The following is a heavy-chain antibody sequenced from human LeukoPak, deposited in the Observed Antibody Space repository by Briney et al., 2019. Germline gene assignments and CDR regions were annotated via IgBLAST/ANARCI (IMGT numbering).Heavy chain of an antibody. V-gene: IGHV4-59*01. J-gene: IGHJ4*02. D-gene: IGHD3-10*01. Sequence: SETLSLTCTVSGGSIRSYYWSWIRQPPGKTLEWIGYIYSTGSTNYNPSLKSRVTFSVGKSKNQFSLKLGSVTAADTAVYYCARGTEEFGELLKVWGQGTLVTVSS. CDR2: IYSTGST. CDR3: ARGTEEFGELLKV. CDR1: GGSIRSYY.